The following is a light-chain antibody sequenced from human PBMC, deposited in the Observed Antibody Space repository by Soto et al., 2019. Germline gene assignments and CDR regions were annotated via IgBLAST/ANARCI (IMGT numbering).Light chain of an antibody. CDR1: QTINSRY. CDR2: AAS. CDR3: QQRSNWPS. Sequence: VLTQSPGTLSLSPGDRATLSCRASQTINSRYLAWYQQKPGQAPRLLFYAASNRATGIPARFSGSGSGTDFTPTISSLEPEDFAVYYCQQRSNWPSFGPGTKVEIK. J-gene: IGKJ3*01. V-gene: IGKV3-11*01.